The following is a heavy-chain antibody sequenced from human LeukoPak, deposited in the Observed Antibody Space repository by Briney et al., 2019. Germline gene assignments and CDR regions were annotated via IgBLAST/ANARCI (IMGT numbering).Heavy chain of an antibody. CDR2: IRGKAYGGTT. V-gene: IGHV3-49*04. D-gene: IGHD1-26*01. CDR3: TRVRELLYYYYGMDV. J-gene: IGHJ6*02. Sequence: GRSLRLSCTASGFTFGDYAMSWVRQAPGKGLEWVGCIRGKAYGGTTEYAASVKGRFTISRDDSKSIAYLQMNSLKTEDTAVYYCTRVRELLYYYYGMDVWGQRTTVTVSS. CDR1: GFTFGDYA.